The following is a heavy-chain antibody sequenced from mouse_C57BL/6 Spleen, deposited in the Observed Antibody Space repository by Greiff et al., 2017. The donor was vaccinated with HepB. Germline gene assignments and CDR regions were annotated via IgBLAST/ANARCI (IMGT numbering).Heavy chain of an antibody. D-gene: IGHD2-5*01. CDR1: GFSLTSYG. V-gene: IGHV2-6-1*01. Sequence: VQRVESGPGLVAPSQSLSITCTVSGFSLTSYGVHWVRQPPGKGLEWLVVIWSDGSTTYNSALKSRLSISKDNSKSQVFLKMNSLQTDDTAMYYCARHGSNYPYYAMDYWGQGTSVTVSS. CDR3: ARHGSNYPYYAMDY. CDR2: IWSDGST. J-gene: IGHJ4*01.